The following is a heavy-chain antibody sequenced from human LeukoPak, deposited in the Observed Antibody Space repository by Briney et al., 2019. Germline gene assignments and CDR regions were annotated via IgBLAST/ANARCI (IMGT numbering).Heavy chain of an antibody. CDR1: GGSISSGGYS. D-gene: IGHD3-3*01. V-gene: IGHV4-30-2*01. CDR2: IYHSGST. CDR3: ARTRITIFGVVSIPFDY. J-gene: IGHJ4*02. Sequence: SEPLSLTCPVSGGSISSGGYSWSWIRQPPGKGLEWIGYIYHSGSTNYNPSLKSRVTISVDTSKNQFSLKLSSVTAADTAVYYCARTRITIFGVVSIPFDYWGQGTLVTVSS.